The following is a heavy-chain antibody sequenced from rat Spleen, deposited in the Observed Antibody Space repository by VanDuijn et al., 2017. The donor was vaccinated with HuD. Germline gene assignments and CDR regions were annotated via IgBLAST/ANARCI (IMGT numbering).Heavy chain of an antibody. D-gene: IGHD1-12*01. CDR1: GFSLTSYH. CDR3: VRANRESYAHFDY. J-gene: IGHJ2*01. Sequence: QVQLKESGPGLVQPSQTLSLTCTVSGFSLTSYHVSWVRQPPGKGLEWMGVIWTGGSTAYNSLLKSRLSVSRDISMSQVFLRMSSLQTEDTATYYCVRANRESYAHFDYWGQGVVVTVSS. CDR2: IWTGGST. V-gene: IGHV2-43*01.